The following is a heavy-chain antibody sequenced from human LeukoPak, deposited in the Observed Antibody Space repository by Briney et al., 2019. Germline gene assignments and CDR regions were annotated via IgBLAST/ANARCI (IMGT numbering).Heavy chain of an antibody. D-gene: IGHD5-24*01. Sequence: PGGSLRLSCAASGFTFSSYDMSWVRQAPGKGLEWVSAISGGGSSTYYADSVKGRFTISRDNSKNTLYLQMNSLRAEDTAVYYCAKDREWLHRSLDYWGQGTLVTVSS. CDR2: ISGGGSST. CDR3: AKDREWLHRSLDY. V-gene: IGHV3-23*01. CDR1: GFTFSSYD. J-gene: IGHJ4*02.